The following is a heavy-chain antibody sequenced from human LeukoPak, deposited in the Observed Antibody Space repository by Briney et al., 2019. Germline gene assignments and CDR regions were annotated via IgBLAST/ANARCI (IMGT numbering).Heavy chain of an antibody. D-gene: IGHD5-12*01. CDR1: GYTFTSYG. CDR3: ARSGYDLKDYYYGMDV. J-gene: IGHJ6*02. V-gene: IGHV1-18*01. Sequence: SVTVSCKASGYTFTSYGISWVRQASGQGLEWMGWISAYNGNTNYAQKLQGRVTMTTDTSTSTAYMELRSLRSDDTAVYYCARSGYDLKDYYYGMDVWGQGTTVTVSS. CDR2: ISAYNGNT.